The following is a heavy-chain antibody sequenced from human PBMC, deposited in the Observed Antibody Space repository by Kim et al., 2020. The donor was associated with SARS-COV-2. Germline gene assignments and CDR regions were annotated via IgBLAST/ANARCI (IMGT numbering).Heavy chain of an antibody. CDR1: GYTFTSYY. D-gene: IGHD5-12*01. Sequence: ASVKVSCKASGYTFTSYYMHWVRQAPGQGLEWMGIINPSGGSTSYAQKFQGRVTMTRDTSTSTVYMELSSLRSEDTAVYYCARDRWLATILGPPYYYYYGMDVWGQGTTVTVSS. CDR2: INPSGGST. J-gene: IGHJ6*02. V-gene: IGHV1-46*01. CDR3: ARDRWLATILGPPYYYYYGMDV.